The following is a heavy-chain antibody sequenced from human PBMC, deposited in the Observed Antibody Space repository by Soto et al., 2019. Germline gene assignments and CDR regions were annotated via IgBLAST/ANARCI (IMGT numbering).Heavy chain of an antibody. CDR3: ARETDSGSYYTFDI. J-gene: IGHJ3*02. CDR1: GGSISSYY. V-gene: IGHV4-59*01. Sequence: QVQLQESGPGLVKPSETLSLTCTVSGGSISSYYWSWIRQPPGKGLEWIGNIHNSGSTNYKPSLKSRVTISVDTSKNQFSRKLSSVTAADTAVYYCARETDSGSYYTFDIWGQGTMVTVSS. CDR2: IHNSGST. D-gene: IGHD1-26*01.